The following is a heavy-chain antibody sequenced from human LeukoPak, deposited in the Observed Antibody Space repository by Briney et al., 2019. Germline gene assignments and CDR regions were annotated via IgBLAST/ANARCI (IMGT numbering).Heavy chain of an antibody. CDR1: GFTFSSYS. J-gene: IGHJ4*02. V-gene: IGHV3-21*01. Sequence: GSLRLSCAASGFTFSSYSMNWVRQAPGKGLEWVSSISSSSSYIYYADSVKGRFTISRDNAKNSLYLQMNSLRAEDTAVYYCARVRAAAGSWYFDYWGQGTLVTVSS. CDR3: ARVRAAAGSWYFDY. CDR2: ISSSSSYI. D-gene: IGHD6-13*01.